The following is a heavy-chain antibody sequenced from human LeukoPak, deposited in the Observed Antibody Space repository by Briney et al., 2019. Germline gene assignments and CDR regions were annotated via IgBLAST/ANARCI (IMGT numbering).Heavy chain of an antibody. CDR1: GYTFTSYG. V-gene: IGHV1-18*01. Sequence: ASVKVSCKASGYTFTSYGISWVRQAPGQGLEWMGWISAYNGDTNYAQKLQGRVTMTTDTSTSTAYMELRSLRSDDTAVYYCARGREIVGADHFDYWGQGTLVTVSS. J-gene: IGHJ4*02. CDR3: ARGREIVGADHFDY. D-gene: IGHD1-26*01. CDR2: ISAYNGDT.